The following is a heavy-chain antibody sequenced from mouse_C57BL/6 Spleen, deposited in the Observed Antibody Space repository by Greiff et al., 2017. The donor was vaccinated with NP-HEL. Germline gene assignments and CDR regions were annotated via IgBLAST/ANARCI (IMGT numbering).Heavy chain of an antibody. CDR2: IYPGDGDT. Sequence: QVQLQQSGPELVKPGASVKISCKASGYAFSSSWMNWVKQRPGKGLEWIGRIYPGDGDTNYNGKFKGKATLTADKSSSTAYMQLSSLTSEDSAVYFWATCKGAYFDDWGQGTTLTVSS. V-gene: IGHV1-82*01. D-gene: IGHD1-3*01. CDR3: ATCKGAYFDD. J-gene: IGHJ2*01. CDR1: GYAFSSSW.